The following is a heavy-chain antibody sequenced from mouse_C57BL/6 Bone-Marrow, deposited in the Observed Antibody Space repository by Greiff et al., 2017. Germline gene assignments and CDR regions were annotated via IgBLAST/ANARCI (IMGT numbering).Heavy chain of an antibody. Sequence: QVQLQQSGAELARPGASVKLSCKASGYTFTSYGISWVKQRTGQGLEWIGEIYPRSGNTYYNEKFKGKATLTADKSSSTAYMELRSLTSEDSAVYVCSKLDPFAYWGQGTLVTVSA. V-gene: IGHV1-81*01. J-gene: IGHJ3*01. CDR3: SKLDPFAY. CDR1: GYTFTSYG. CDR2: IYPRSGNT. D-gene: IGHD4-1*01.